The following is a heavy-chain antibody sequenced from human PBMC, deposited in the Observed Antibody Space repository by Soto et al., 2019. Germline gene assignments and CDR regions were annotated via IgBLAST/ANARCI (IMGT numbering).Heavy chain of an antibody. D-gene: IGHD3-10*01. CDR1: GFTFSSYW. J-gene: IGHJ4*02. CDR2: IKTDGSGA. V-gene: IGHV3-74*01. Sequence: VQLVESGGGLVQPGGSLRLSCAASGFTFSSYWMHWVRQAPGKGLVWVSRIKTDGSGANYADSVKGRVTISRDNAANTLYLQMNSLRDADTAVYYCAKDLIYGSGTYDYWGQGTLVTVSS. CDR3: AKDLIYGSGTYDY.